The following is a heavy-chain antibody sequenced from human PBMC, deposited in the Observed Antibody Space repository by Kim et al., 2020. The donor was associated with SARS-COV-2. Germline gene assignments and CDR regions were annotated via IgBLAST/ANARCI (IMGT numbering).Heavy chain of an antibody. V-gene: IGHV3-49*03. J-gene: IGHJ4*02. CDR1: GFTFGDYA. CDR2: IRSKAYGGTT. CDR3: TRAPSGSGSYNEWVFDY. Sequence: GGSLRLSCTASGFTFGDYAMSWFRQAPGKGLEWVGFIRSKAYGGTTEYAASVKGRFTISRDDSKSIAYLQMNSLKTEDTAVYYCTRAPSGSGSYNEWVFDYWGQGTLVTVSS. D-gene: IGHD1-26*01.